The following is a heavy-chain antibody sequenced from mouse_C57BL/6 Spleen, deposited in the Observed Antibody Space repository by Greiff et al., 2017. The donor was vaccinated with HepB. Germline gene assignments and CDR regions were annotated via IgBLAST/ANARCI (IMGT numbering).Heavy chain of an antibody. Sequence: EVKLMESGGGLVKPGGSLKLSCAASGFTFSDYGMHWVRQAPEKGLEWVAYISSGSSTIYYADTVKGRFTISRDNAKNTLFLQMTSLRSEDTAMYYCARSQDYGSSPYAMDYWGQGTSVTVSS. CDR2: ISSGSSTI. D-gene: IGHD1-1*01. CDR1: GFTFSDYG. J-gene: IGHJ4*01. CDR3: ARSQDYGSSPYAMDY. V-gene: IGHV5-17*01.